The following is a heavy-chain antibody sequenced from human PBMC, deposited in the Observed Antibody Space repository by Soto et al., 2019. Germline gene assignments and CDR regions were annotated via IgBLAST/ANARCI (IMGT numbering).Heavy chain of an antibody. V-gene: IGHV1-8*01. CDR1: GYTFTSYD. CDR3: ARNFHFSSTSCYRGVDY. CDR2: MNRNSGNT. D-gene: IGHD2-2*02. J-gene: IGHJ4*02. Sequence: ASVKVSCKASGYTFTSYDINWGRQATGQGLEWMGGMNRNSGNTGYAQMFQGRVTMTRNTSISTAYMELSSLRSEDTAVYYCARNFHFSSTSCYRGVDYWGQGTLVTVSS.